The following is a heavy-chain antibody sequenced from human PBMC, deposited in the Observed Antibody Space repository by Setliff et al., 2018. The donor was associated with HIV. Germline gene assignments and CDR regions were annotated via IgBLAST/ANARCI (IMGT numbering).Heavy chain of an antibody. CDR2: IYHSGSS. CDR3: ARLAGQRTIAAADYFFDF. V-gene: IGHV4-38-2*01. Sequence: SETLSLTCAVSGYSISSGYYWGWIRQPPGKGLEWIGSIYHSGSSYYSPSLKSQVTLFLDTSKNQFSLTLNSLTAADTAVYYCARLAGQRTIAAADYFFDFWGQGALVTVSS. D-gene: IGHD6-13*01. CDR1: GYSISSGYY. J-gene: IGHJ4*02.